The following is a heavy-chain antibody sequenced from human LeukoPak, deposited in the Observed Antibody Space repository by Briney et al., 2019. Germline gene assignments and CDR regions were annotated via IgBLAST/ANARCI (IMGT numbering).Heavy chain of an antibody. V-gene: IGHV3-21*01. CDR2: ISSSSSYI. CDR3: AMSGWYEPHRH. D-gene: IGHD6-19*01. Sequence: GGSLRLSCAAPGFTFSSYSMNWVRQAPGKGLEWVSSISSSSSYIYYADSVKGRFTISRDNAKNSLYLQMNSLRAEDTAVYYCAMSGWYEPHRHWGQGTLVTVSS. J-gene: IGHJ4*02. CDR1: GFTFSSYS.